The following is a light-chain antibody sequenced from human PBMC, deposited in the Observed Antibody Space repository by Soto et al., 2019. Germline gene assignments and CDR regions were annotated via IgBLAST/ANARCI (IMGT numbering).Light chain of an antibody. CDR3: SSYSGTNYHYV. Sequence: QSVLTQPPSASGSFGQSVTISCTGNSSDVGGYNYVSWYQQHPGKAPKLMIYEVSERPSGVPDRSSGSKSGNTASLTVSGLQADDEADYYCSSYSGTNYHYVFGTGTKVTVL. CDR2: EVS. CDR1: SSDVGGYNY. V-gene: IGLV2-8*01. J-gene: IGLJ1*01.